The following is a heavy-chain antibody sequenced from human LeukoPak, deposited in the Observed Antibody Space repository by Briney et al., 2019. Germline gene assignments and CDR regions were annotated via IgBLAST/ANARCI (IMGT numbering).Heavy chain of an antibody. D-gene: IGHD3-22*01. CDR2: ISGSGGIT. J-gene: IGHJ4*02. Sequence: GGSLRLSCAASEFTFSSYAMSWVRQAPGKGLEWVSAISGSGGITSYADSVKGRFTISRDNSKNTLYLQMNSLRAEDTAVYYCAKDSHYYDSSGSFYWGQGTLVTVSS. CDR1: EFTFSSYA. V-gene: IGHV3-23*01. CDR3: AKDSHYYDSSGSFY.